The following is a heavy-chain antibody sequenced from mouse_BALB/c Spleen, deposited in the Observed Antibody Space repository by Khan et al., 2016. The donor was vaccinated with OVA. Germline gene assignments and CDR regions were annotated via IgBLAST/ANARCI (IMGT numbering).Heavy chain of an antibody. CDR3: ASAGYGSFAY. Sequence: QVQLQQSGPELVKPGASVRISCKASGYTFTSYFIHWVKQRPGPGLEWIGWIYPGNVNTEYNERFTGKATLTADKSSSTTYMQLSSLTSGDTSVYCCASAGYGSFAYWGQGTLVTVSA. CDR1: GYTFTSYF. V-gene: IGHV1S56*01. CDR2: IYPGNVNT. D-gene: IGHD2-10*02. J-gene: IGHJ3*01.